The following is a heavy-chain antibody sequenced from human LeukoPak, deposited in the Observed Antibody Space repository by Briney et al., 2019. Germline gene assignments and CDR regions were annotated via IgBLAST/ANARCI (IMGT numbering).Heavy chain of an antibody. CDR1: GSTFATFV. CDR2: ISANNGKT. D-gene: IGHD6-13*01. CDR3: AKVAGDRMDY. V-gene: IGHV1-18*01. Sequence: SVNPSCNALGSTFATFVSCWVRRAPGHRLEWMGWISANNGKTDYAQKFQGRVTMTTDTSTSTAYMELRSLRPDDTAVYYCAKVAGDRMDYWGQGTLLTVSS. J-gene: IGHJ4*02.